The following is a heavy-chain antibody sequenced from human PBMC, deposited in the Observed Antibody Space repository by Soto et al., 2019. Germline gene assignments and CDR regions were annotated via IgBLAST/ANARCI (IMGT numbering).Heavy chain of an antibody. J-gene: IGHJ6*02. D-gene: IGHD3-10*01. CDR1: GYSFAIYW. CDR2: IYPGDSDT. CDR3: ARTRSFTLGSYYYAMEV. Sequence: PGESLKISCQGSGYSFAIYWIGWVRQMPGKDLEWMGIIYPGDSDTRYSPSFQGQVTISADKSLRTAYLQWTSLKASDTALYYCARTRSFTLGSYYYAMEVWGQGTKVTVSS. V-gene: IGHV5-51*01.